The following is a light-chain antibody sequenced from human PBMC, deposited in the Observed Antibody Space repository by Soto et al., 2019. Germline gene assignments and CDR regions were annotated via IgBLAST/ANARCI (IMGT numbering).Light chain of an antibody. CDR1: NIGSKT. V-gene: IGLV3-21*02. Sequence: SYVLTQPPSVSVAPGQTARITCGGNNIGSKTVHWYQQKPGQAPVLVLSDENDRPSGIPARFSCSNSGNTATLTVSSVEAGDEADYHCQVWDSSSEPWVFGGGTKLTVL. J-gene: IGLJ3*02. CDR2: DEN. CDR3: QVWDSSSEPWV.